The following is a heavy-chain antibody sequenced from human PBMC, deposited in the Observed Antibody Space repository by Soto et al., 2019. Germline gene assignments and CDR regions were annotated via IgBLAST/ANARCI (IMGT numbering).Heavy chain of an antibody. CDR1: GFSLTTSGVG. Sequence: QITLNESGPTQVKPRQTLTLTCTFSGFSLTTSGVGVGWIRQSPGKALEWLALIYWDDDKRYSPSLKSRLTFTKDTSKNQVVLTMADLDPADTATYYCAHRVLRTVFGLVTTTAIYFDFWGQGTPVAVSS. V-gene: IGHV2-5*02. CDR3: AHRVLRTVFGLVTTTAIYFDF. J-gene: IGHJ4*02. D-gene: IGHD3-3*01. CDR2: IYWDDDK.